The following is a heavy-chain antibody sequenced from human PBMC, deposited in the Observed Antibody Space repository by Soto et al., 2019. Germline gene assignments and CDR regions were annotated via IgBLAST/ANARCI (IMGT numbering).Heavy chain of an antibody. Sequence: ASVKVSCKASGYTFTSYGISWVRQAPGQGLDWMGWISAYNGNTNYAQKLQGRVTMTTDTSTSTAYMELRSLRSDDTAVYYCARDPGCGGDCYAYFDYWGQGTLVTVSS. V-gene: IGHV1-18*01. CDR3: ARDPGCGGDCYAYFDY. J-gene: IGHJ4*02. CDR2: ISAYNGNT. D-gene: IGHD2-21*02. CDR1: GYTFTSYG.